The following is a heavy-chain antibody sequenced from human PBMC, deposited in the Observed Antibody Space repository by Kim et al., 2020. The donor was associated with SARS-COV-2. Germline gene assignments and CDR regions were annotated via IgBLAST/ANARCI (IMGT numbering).Heavy chain of an antibody. V-gene: IGHV3-7*03. Sequence: GGSLRLSCAASGFTFSSYWMSWVRQAPGKGLEWVANIKQDGSEKYSVDSVKGRFTISRDNAKNSLYLQMNSLRAEDTAVYYCASPDSQTQDAFDIWGQGTMVTVSS. D-gene: IGHD3-22*01. J-gene: IGHJ3*02. CDR1: GFTFSSYW. CDR3: ASPDSQTQDAFDI. CDR2: IKQDGSEK.